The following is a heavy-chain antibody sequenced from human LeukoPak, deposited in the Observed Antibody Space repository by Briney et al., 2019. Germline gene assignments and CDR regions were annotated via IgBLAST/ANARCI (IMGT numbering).Heavy chain of an antibody. CDR1: GFTFSSYS. Sequence: GSLRLSCAASGFTFSSYSMNWVRQAPGKGLEWVSSISSSSSYIYYADSVKGRFTISRDNAKNSLYLQMNSLRAEDTAVYYCASGLAYCGGDCYGYWGQGTLVTVSS. CDR2: ISSSSSYI. J-gene: IGHJ4*02. V-gene: IGHV3-21*01. D-gene: IGHD2-21*02. CDR3: ASGLAYCGGDCYGY.